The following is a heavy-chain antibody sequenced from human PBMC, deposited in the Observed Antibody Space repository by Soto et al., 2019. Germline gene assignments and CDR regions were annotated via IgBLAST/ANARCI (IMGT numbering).Heavy chain of an antibody. V-gene: IGHV4-34*01. Sequence: SETLSLTCAVYGGFLSESYWTWIRQPPGKGLEWIGEINHVGGTNYNPSLKSRVTMSVDTSQNQFSLRLISVTAADTAMCFCVRIRYQLPSSVLWLDPWGQGTPVTVSS. CDR1: GGFLSESY. CDR2: INHVGGT. J-gene: IGHJ5*02. CDR3: VRIRYQLPSSVLWLDP. D-gene: IGHD3-16*01.